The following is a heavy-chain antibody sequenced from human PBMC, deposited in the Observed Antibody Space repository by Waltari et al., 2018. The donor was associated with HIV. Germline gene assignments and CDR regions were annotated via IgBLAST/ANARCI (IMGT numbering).Heavy chain of an antibody. J-gene: IGHJ6*02. Sequence: QVQLVESGGGVVQPGRSLRLSCAASGFTFSSYGMPWVRQAPGKGLEWGAVIWDGGSNEDYADTVKGRLTISRDNSKNTLYLQMNSRGAEDTAVYYCGSTSPGGMNYGMDVWGQGTTVTVSS. CDR1: GFTFSSYG. CDR2: IWDGGSNE. V-gene: IGHV3-33*01. CDR3: GSTSPGGMNYGMDV.